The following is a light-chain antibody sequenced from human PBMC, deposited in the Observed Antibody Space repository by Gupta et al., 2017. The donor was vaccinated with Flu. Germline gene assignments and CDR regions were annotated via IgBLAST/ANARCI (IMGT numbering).Light chain of an antibody. Sequence: DIQMTQSPSSLSASVGDRVTITCRTSQDIRYDLAWYQRKPGKAPERLIYGASRVKTGVPSRFSGSGSGTEFTLTISSRQPEDFATYYCPQQHHPPWTFGQGTKVDVK. CDR1: QDIRYD. J-gene: IGKJ1*01. V-gene: IGKV1-17*01. CDR3: PQQHHPPWT. CDR2: GAS.